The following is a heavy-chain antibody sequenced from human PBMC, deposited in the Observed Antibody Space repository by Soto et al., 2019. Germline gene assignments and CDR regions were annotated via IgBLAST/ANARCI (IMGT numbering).Heavy chain of an antibody. J-gene: IGHJ4*02. D-gene: IGHD1-26*01. CDR3: ARGASAGVEY. CDR1: GYSFTSLD. CDR2: MQPSTGRT. V-gene: IGHV1-8*01. Sequence: ASVKVSCKASGYSFTSLDINWVRQTAGQGLEWMGWMQPSTGRTGYAQKFQGRVTMTRDTSINTAYMELTTLTSDDTAFYYCARGASAGVEYWGQGTLVNVSS.